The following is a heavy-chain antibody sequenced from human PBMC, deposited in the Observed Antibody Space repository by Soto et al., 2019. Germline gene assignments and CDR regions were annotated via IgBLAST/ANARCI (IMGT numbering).Heavy chain of an antibody. Sequence: GGSLRLSCAASGFTFSSYWMSWVRQAPGKGLEWVANIKQDGSEKYYVDSVKGRFTISRDNAKNSLYLQMNSLRAEDTAVYYCAREQISLLRLLIGGYMDVWGKGTTVTVSS. D-gene: IGHD3-3*01. CDR3: AREQISLLRLLIGGYMDV. CDR1: GFTFSSYW. CDR2: IKQDGSEK. V-gene: IGHV3-7*01. J-gene: IGHJ6*03.